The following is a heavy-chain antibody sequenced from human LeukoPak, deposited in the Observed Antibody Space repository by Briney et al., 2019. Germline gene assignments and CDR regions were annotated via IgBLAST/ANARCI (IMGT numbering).Heavy chain of an antibody. V-gene: IGHV5-51*01. CDR3: ARHRVPTRYSLDDAFDI. Sequence: GESLKISCKGSGYSFTSYWIGWVRQMPGKGLEWMGIIYPGDSNTRNSPSFQGQVTISADKSISTAYLQWSSLKASDTAMYYCARHRVPTRYSLDDAFDIWGQGTMVTVSS. J-gene: IGHJ3*02. D-gene: IGHD3-16*02. CDR2: IYPGDSNT. CDR1: GYSFTSYW.